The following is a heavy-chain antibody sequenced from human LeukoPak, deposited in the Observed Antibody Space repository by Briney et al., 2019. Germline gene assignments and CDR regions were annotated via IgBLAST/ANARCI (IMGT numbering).Heavy chain of an antibody. CDR1: GGSISSYY. J-gene: IGHJ6*03. D-gene: IGHD2-2*01. Sequence: SETLSLTCTVSGGSISSYYWSWIRQPPGKGLEWIGYIYYSGSTNYNPSLKSRVTISVDTSKNQFSLKLSSVTAADTAVYYCARESDQDIVVVPAAPHYYYYYMDVWGKGTTVTVSS. CDR2: IYYSGST. V-gene: IGHV4-59*12. CDR3: ARESDQDIVVVPAAPHYYYYYMDV.